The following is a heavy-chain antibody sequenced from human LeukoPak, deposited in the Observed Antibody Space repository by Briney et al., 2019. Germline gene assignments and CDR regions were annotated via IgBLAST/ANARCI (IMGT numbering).Heavy chain of an antibody. V-gene: IGHV4-61*01. CDR1: GGSVSSANYY. Sequence: SETLSLTCSVTGGSVSSANYYWSWVRQPPGKGLEWIGYIYYSGSTTYNPSLKSRVTISVDTSKNQFSLKLTSVTAADTGVYYCVRHPKGGPYFDYWGQGTLVTVSS. D-gene: IGHD3-16*01. CDR3: VRHPKGGPYFDY. J-gene: IGHJ4*02. CDR2: IYYSGST.